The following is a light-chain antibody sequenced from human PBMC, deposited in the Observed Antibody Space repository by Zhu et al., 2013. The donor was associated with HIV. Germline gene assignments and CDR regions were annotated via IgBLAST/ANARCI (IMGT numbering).Light chain of an antibody. J-gene: IGKJ2*01. CDR2: GTS. V-gene: IGKV3-20*01. CDR1: QSVSSSY. Sequence: EIVMTQSPATLSVSPGERAALSCRASQSVSSSYFSWYQQKPGQAPRLLIYGTSSRATGIPDRFSGSGSGTDFTLTISRLEPEDFALYYCQQFGTSPVYTFGQGTKVEIK. CDR3: QQFGTSPVYT.